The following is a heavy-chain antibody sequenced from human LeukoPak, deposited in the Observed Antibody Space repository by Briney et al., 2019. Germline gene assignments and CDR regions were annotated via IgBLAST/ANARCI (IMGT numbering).Heavy chain of an antibody. Sequence: GGSLRLSCAASGFTFSSYSMNWVRQAPGKGLEWVSSISSSSSYIYYADSVKGRFTISRDNAKNSLYLQMNSLRAEDTAVYYCAKDHRAFTMVRGVIREAFDIWGQGTMVTVSS. CDR2: ISSSSSYI. V-gene: IGHV3-21*04. D-gene: IGHD3-10*01. CDR3: AKDHRAFTMVRGVIREAFDI. J-gene: IGHJ3*02. CDR1: GFTFSSYS.